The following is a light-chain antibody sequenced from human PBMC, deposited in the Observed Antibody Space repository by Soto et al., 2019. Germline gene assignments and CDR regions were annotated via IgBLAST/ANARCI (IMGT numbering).Light chain of an antibody. V-gene: IGLV2-14*01. Sequence: QSVLTQPASVSGSPGQSITISCTGSSSDVGGYKFVPWYQQHPGKAPKLIIYDVGDRPSGVSNRFSGSKSGNTASLTISGLQAEDEADYYCSSYTSSSTLVFGGGTKLTVL. CDR2: DVG. J-gene: IGLJ2*01. CDR3: SSYTSSSTLV. CDR1: SSDVGGYKF.